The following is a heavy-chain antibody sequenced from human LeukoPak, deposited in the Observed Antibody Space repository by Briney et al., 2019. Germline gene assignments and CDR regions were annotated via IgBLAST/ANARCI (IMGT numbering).Heavy chain of an antibody. J-gene: IGHJ4*02. CDR2: IYHSGST. Sequence: SQTLSLTCAVSGGSISSGGYSWSWIRQPPGKGLEWIGYIYHSGSTYYNPSLKSRVTISVDRSKNQFSLKLSSVTAADTAVYYCARASGLYYFDYWGQGTLVTVSS. D-gene: IGHD3-3*01. CDR3: ARASGLYYFDY. V-gene: IGHV4-30-2*01. CDR1: GGSISSGGYS.